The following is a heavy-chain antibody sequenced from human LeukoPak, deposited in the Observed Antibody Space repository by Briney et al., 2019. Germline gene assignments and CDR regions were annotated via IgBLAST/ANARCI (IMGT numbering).Heavy chain of an antibody. Sequence: SETLSLTCAVSGGSISSSSYYWTWIRQPPGKGLEWIGSVYYTGSTYYNPSLKSRVTISVDTSKNQFSLKVSSVTAADTAVYYCARVYYSNSYDYWYFDLWGRGTLVTVSS. CDR3: ARVYYSNSYDYWYFDL. D-gene: IGHD6-13*01. J-gene: IGHJ2*01. V-gene: IGHV4-39*07. CDR1: GGSISSSSYY. CDR2: VYYTGST.